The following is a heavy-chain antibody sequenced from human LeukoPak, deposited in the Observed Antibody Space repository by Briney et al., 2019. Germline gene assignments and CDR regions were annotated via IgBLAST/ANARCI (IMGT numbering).Heavy chain of an antibody. CDR3: ARDTAAGTEYFDY. V-gene: IGHV1-18*01. CDR1: CCIFINYC. Sequence: GSAKGSCKASCCIFINYCISWGLLAPGQGREWMGWITTYNGNSNYAQNIQGRVTVTTDTSTSTVYMEVRSLRSDDTAVYYCARDTAAGTEYFDYWGQGTLVTVSP. D-gene: IGHD6-13*01. CDR2: ITTYNGNS. J-gene: IGHJ4*02.